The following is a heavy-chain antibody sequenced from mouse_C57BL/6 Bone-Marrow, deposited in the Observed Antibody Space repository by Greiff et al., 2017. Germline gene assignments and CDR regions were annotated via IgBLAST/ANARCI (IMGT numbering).Heavy chain of an antibody. CDR2: IYPRSGNT. Sequence: QVQLQQSGAELARPGASVKLSCKASGYTFTSYGISWVKQRTGQGLEWIGEIYPRSGNTYYNEKFKGKATLTADKSSSTAYMELRSLTAEDSAVYCCVDYYYGSSHWYFDVWGTGTTVTVAS. J-gene: IGHJ1*03. CDR1: GYTFTSYG. D-gene: IGHD1-1*01. V-gene: IGHV1-81*01. CDR3: VDYYYGSSHWYFDV.